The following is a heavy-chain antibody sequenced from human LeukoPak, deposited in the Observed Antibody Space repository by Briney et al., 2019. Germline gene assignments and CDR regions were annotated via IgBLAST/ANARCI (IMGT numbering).Heavy chain of an antibody. D-gene: IGHD2-2*01. Sequence: VASVKVSCKASGYTFTSYAMHWVRQAPGQRLEWMGWINAGNGNTKYSQKFQGRVTITRDTSASTAYMELSSLRSEDTAVYYCARDCSSTSCDDDAFDIWGQGTMVTVSS. CDR3: ARDCSSTSCDDDAFDI. J-gene: IGHJ3*02. CDR1: GYTFTSYA. V-gene: IGHV1-3*01. CDR2: INAGNGNT.